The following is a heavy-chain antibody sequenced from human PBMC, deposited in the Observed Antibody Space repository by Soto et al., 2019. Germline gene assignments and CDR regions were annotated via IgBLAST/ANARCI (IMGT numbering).Heavy chain of an antibody. CDR2: ISHTGST. J-gene: IGHJ5*02. CDR3: AMAVASYLGNSFDP. D-gene: IGHD3-16*01. Sequence: QLQLQESGSGLVKPSQTLSLTCAVSGGSISSVSSYSWSWIRQPPGKGLEWIGSISHTGSTSYIPSLNGRVTLSVDKSKHQFSLKLSSVSAADMAVYYCAMAVASYLGNSFDPWGQGTLVSVSS. V-gene: IGHV4-30-2*01. CDR1: GGSISSVSSYS.